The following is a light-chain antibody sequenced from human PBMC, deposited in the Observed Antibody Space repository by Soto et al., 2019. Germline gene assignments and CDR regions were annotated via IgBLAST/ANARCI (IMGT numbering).Light chain of an antibody. Sequence: QAVVTQEPSLTVSPGGTVTLTCDSSTGAVTSGHYPYWFQQKPGQAPRTLNYDTSNKHSWTPARFSGSLLGGKAALTLSGAQPEDEAEYYCLLYNSGARPVFGGGTQLTVL. V-gene: IGLV7-46*01. CDR3: LLYNSGARPV. CDR1: TGAVTSGHY. CDR2: DTS. J-gene: IGLJ7*01.